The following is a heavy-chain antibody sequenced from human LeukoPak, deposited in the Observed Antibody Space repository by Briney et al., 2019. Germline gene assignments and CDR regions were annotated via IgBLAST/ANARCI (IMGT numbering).Heavy chain of an antibody. D-gene: IGHD3-22*01. J-gene: IGHJ4*02. V-gene: IGHV4-61*02. CDR3: ARRRRYYDSSGYYYAYFDY. CDR2: IYTSGST. Sequence: PSETLSLTCTVSGGSISSGSYYWSWIRQPAGKGLDWIGRIYTSGSTNYNPSLKSRATISVDTSTNQFSLKLSSVTAADTAVYYCARRRRYYDSSGYYYAYFDYWGQGTLVTVSS. CDR1: GGSISSGSYY.